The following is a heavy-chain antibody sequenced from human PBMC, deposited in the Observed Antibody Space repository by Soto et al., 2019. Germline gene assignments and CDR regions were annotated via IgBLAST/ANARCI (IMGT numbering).Heavy chain of an antibody. Sequence: QLQLQESGSGLVKPSQTLSLTCAVSGGSISSGGYSWSWIRQPPGKGLEWIGYIYHSGSTYYNPCLKSRVTISVDRSKNQFSLKLSSVTAADTAVYYCARDRGYSYGYYSFDIWGQGTMVTVSS. D-gene: IGHD5-18*01. CDR3: ARDRGYSYGYYSFDI. V-gene: IGHV4-30-2*01. J-gene: IGHJ3*02. CDR2: IYHSGST. CDR1: GGSISSGGYS.